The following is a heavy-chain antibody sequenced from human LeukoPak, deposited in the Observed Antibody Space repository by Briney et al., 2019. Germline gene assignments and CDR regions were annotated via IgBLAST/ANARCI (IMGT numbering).Heavy chain of an antibody. Sequence: ASVKVSCKASGYTFTGYYMHWVRQAPGQGLEWMGWINPNSGGTNYAQKFQGRVTTTRDTSISTAYMELSRLRSDDTAVYYCARVDIPAATSRWEWGQGTLVTVSS. CDR2: INPNSGGT. CDR1: GYTFTGYY. D-gene: IGHD2-2*01. V-gene: IGHV1-2*02. J-gene: IGHJ4*02. CDR3: ARVDIPAATSRWE.